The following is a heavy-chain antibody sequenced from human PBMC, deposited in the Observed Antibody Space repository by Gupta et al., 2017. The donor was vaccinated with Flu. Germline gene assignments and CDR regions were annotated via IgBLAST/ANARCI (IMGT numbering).Heavy chain of an antibody. V-gene: IGHV3-30-3*01. Sequence: SSYAMHWGRQAPGKGLEWVAVISYDGSNKYYADSVKGRFTISRDNSKNTLYLQMNSLRAEDTAVYYCAREGPGVGYYFDYWGQGTLVTVSS. CDR1: SSYA. J-gene: IGHJ4*02. CDR3: AREGPGVGYYFDY. CDR2: ISYDGSNK. D-gene: IGHD7-27*01.